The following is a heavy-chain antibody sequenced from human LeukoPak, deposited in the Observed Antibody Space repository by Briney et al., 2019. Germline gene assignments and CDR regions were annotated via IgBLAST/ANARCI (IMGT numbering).Heavy chain of an antibody. CDR1: GFTVSSNY. Sequence: PGGSLRLSCATSGFTVSSNYMTWVRQAPGKGLEWVSVIYSGGGTRYADSVKGRFTISRDNSNNTVYLQMNSLRAEDTAVYYCARAPSNAHFDYWGQGTLVTVSS. J-gene: IGHJ4*02. CDR3: ARAPSNAHFDY. V-gene: IGHV3-66*01. D-gene: IGHD3-3*02. CDR2: IYSGGGT.